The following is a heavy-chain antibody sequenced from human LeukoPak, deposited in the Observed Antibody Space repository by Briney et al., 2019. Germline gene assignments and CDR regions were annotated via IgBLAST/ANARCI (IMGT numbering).Heavy chain of an antibody. CDR2: IIPIFGTA. J-gene: IGHJ1*01. V-gene: IGHV1-69*13. CDR1: GGTFSSYA. D-gene: IGHD2-15*01. CDR3: AREDIVVVVAATPPGYFQH. Sequence: SVKVSCKASGGTFSSYAISWVRQAPGQGLEWMGGIIPIFGTANYAQKFQGRVTITADESTSTAYMELSSLRSEDTAVYYCAREDIVVVVAATPPGYFQHWGQGTLVTVSS.